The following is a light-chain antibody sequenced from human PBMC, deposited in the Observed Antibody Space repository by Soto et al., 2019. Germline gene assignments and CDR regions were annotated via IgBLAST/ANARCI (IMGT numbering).Light chain of an antibody. CDR3: QQYGDSPRT. CDR2: GAS. Sequence: EIVLTQSPGTLSLSPGERATLSCRASQSVYSNFLAWYQQKPGQAPRLLIYGASSMITGVPDRFSGSGSGRDFSLSFSRLEPEDFGVYYCQQYGDSPRTFGGGTKV. J-gene: IGKJ4*01. CDR1: QSVYSNF. V-gene: IGKV3-20*01.